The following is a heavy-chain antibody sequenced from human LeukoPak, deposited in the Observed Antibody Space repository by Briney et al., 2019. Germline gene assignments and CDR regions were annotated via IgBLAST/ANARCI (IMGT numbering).Heavy chain of an antibody. Sequence: TGGSLRLSCAASGFTVSSNYMNWVRQAPGKGLEWVSTIYSGGNTHYADSVKGRFTISRDNSQNTLYLQMNSLRPEDTAVYYCARLLYYYDSSIYQRYFDYWGQGTLVTVSS. CDR2: IYSGGNT. J-gene: IGHJ4*02. D-gene: IGHD3-22*01. V-gene: IGHV3-53*01. CDR1: GFTVSSNY. CDR3: ARLLYYYDSSIYQRYFDY.